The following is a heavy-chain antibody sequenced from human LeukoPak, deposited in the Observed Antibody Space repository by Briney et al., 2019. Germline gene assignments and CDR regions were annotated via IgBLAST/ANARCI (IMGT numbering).Heavy chain of an antibody. CDR2: IKQDGSEK. V-gene: IGHV3-7*03. D-gene: IGHD4-23*01. Sequence: GGSLRLSCAASGFTFSSYWMSWVRQAPGKGLEWVANIKQDGSEKYYVDSVKGRFTISRDNAKNSLYLQMNSLRAEDTALYYCAKGGVDPANPATVVTYYFDYWGQGTLVTVSS. CDR3: AKGGVDPANPATVVTYYFDY. CDR1: GFTFSSYW. J-gene: IGHJ4*02.